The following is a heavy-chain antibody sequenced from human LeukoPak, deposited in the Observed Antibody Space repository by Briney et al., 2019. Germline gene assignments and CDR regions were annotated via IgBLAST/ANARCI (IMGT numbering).Heavy chain of an antibody. J-gene: IGHJ4*02. Sequence: SGXSFSSGSYYWSWVRXPPGTGXXXVXYIYYSGSTNYNPSLKSRVTISVETYKNQFSLKLSSVTAADTAVYYCATRTVLRYFDWLSPRGFDYWGQGTLVTVSS. CDR2: IYYSGST. CDR3: ATRTVLRYFDWLSPRGFDY. CDR1: GXSFSSGSYY. V-gene: IGHV4-61*01. D-gene: IGHD3-9*01.